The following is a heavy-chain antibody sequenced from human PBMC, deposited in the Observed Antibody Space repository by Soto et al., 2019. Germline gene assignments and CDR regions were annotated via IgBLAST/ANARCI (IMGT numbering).Heavy chain of an antibody. J-gene: IGHJ6*02. V-gene: IGHV3-33*01. CDR2: IWYDGSKK. CDR3: ARATYFYDSSGYSGYGLDV. Sequence: PGGSLRLSCVASGFTYSSYGMHWVRQAPGKGLEWVAVIWYDGSKKYYADSVKGRFTISRDNSENTLYVQINSLRAEDTAVYYCARATYFYDSSGYSGYGLDVWGQGTTVTVSS. D-gene: IGHD3-22*01. CDR1: GFTYSSYG.